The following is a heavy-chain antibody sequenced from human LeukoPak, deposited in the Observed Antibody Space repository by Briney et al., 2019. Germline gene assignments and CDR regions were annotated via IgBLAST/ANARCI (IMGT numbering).Heavy chain of an antibody. D-gene: IGHD5-12*01. CDR3: ARGFYSGYDDAFDM. Sequence: ASVKVSCKASGYIFTAYYMHWVRQAPGQELEWMGWINPNSGGTNFAQKFQGRVTMTRDTSISTAYMELTRLRSDDTAVYYCARGFYSGYDDAFDMWGQGTIITVSS. CDR1: GYIFTAYY. V-gene: IGHV1-2*02. CDR2: INPNSGGT. J-gene: IGHJ3*02.